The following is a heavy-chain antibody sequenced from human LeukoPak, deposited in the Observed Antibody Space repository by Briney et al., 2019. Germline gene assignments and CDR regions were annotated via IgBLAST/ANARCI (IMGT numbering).Heavy chain of an antibody. J-gene: IGHJ4*02. Sequence: SETLSLTCTVSGGSISSHYWNWIRQPPGKGLEYIGYIDYSGITEYNPSLKSRVTISADTPKNQLSLKVRFVTAADTAVYYCARSSYYDDAFDYWGPGTLVTVSS. CDR1: GGSISSHY. D-gene: IGHD3-22*01. CDR2: IDYSGIT. CDR3: ARSSYYDDAFDY. V-gene: IGHV4-59*11.